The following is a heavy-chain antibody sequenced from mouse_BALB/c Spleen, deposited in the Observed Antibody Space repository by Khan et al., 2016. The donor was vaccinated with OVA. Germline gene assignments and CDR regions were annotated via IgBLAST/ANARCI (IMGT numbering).Heavy chain of an antibody. CDR2: ISSGGSYT. CDR3: TRGEGYYGNPYAMDF. J-gene: IGHJ4*01. Sequence: DVKLVESGGGLVKPGGSLKLSCAASGFTFSSYTMSWVRQTPEKRLEWVATISSGGSYTYYPDSVKGRSTLSRDNAKHTLSLQMTSLKSEDTAIYYCTRGEGYYGNPYAMDFWGQGTSVTVSS. CDR1: GFTFSSYT. V-gene: IGHV5-6-4*01. D-gene: IGHD2-1*01.